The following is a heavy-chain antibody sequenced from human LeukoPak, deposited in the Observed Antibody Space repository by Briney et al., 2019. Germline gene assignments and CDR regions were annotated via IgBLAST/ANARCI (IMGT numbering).Heavy chain of an antibody. J-gene: IGHJ5*02. V-gene: IGHV1-69*05. CDR1: GGTFSSYA. D-gene: IGHD6-6*01. CDR2: TIPIFGTA. CDR3: ARVRIAARNKYNWFDP. Sequence: ASVKVSCKASGGTFSSYAISWVRQAPGQGLEWMGGTIPIFGTANYAQKFQGRVTITTDESTSTAYMELSSLRSEDTAVYYCARVRIAARNKYNWFDPWGQGTLVTVSS.